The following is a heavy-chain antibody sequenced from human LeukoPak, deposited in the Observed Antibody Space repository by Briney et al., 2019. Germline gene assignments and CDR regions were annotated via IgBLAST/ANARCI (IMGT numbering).Heavy chain of an antibody. CDR1: GFTVATNY. CDR2: LYSGADT. V-gene: IGHV3-53*01. CDR3: ARIGDHFHWYLDL. J-gene: IGHJ2*01. D-gene: IGHD3-3*02. Sequence: GGSLRLSCTASGFTVATNYMNWVRQPPGKGLEWVSILYSGADTYYADSVKGRFVFSRDSSKNMLFLHMNALRPEDTAVYYCARIGDHFHWYLDLWGRGTLVTVSS.